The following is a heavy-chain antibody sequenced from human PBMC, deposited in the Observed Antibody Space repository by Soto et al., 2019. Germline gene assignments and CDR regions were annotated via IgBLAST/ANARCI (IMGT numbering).Heavy chain of an antibody. CDR1: GYTFTGYY. V-gene: IGHV1-2*02. CDR2: INPNSGGT. J-gene: IGHJ6*02. Sequence: GSVQVSLKACGYTFTGYYMHLVRQAPGQGVEWTGWINPNSGGTNYAQKFQGRVTMTRDTSISTAYMDLSRLRSDDTAVYYCARDLSDYDSSGQGYYYYGMDVWGQGTTVTVSS. D-gene: IGHD3-22*01. CDR3: ARDLSDYDSSGQGYYYYGMDV.